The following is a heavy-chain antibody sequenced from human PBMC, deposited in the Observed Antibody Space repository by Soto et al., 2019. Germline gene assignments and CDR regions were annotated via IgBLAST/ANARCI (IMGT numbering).Heavy chain of an antibody. V-gene: IGHV3-23*01. CDR2: ISASGGRT. D-gene: IGHD2-2*01. CDR1: GFTFYSYA. Sequence: EVQLLESGGGLVQPGGSLRLSCAASGFTFYSYAMSWVRQAPGKGLEWVSVISASGGRTYYADSVKGRFTMSRDNSKNTLFLQMNSLRDEDTAIYYCAKEVVIESAGRSHSYYYGLDVWGPGTTVTVSS. J-gene: IGHJ6*02. CDR3: AKEVVIESAGRSHSYYYGLDV.